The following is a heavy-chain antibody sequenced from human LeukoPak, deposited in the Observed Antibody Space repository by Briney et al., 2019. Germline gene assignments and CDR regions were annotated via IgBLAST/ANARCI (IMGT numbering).Heavy chain of an antibody. Sequence: GGSLRLSCAASGFTFSSYSVNWVRQAPGKGLEWVSVISGSSSYVYYADSVKGRFIISRDNAKNSLYLQMNSLRAEDTAVYYCAREPPSYFYDSSGLDYWGQGTLVTASS. V-gene: IGHV3-21*01. CDR1: GFTFSSYS. D-gene: IGHD3-22*01. CDR2: ISGSSSYV. J-gene: IGHJ4*02. CDR3: AREPPSYFYDSSGLDY.